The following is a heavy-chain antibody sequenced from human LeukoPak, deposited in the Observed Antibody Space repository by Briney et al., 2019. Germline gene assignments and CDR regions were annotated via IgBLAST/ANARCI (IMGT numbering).Heavy chain of an antibody. CDR2: IYYSGST. V-gene: IGHV4-31*03. D-gene: IGHD3-22*01. J-gene: IGHJ4*02. CDR3: ARGGSGYMYYFDY. Sequence: PSQTLSLTCTVSGGSISSGGYYWSWIRQHPGQGLEWIGYIYYSGSTYDNPSLKSRVTISVDTSKNQFSLKLSSVTAADTAVYYCARGGSGYMYYFDYWGQGTLVTVSS. CDR1: GGSISSGGYY.